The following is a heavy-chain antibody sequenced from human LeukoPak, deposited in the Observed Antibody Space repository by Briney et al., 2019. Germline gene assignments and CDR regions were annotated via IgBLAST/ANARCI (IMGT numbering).Heavy chain of an antibody. CDR2: IIPIFGTA. CDR3: ASNMGDGYNLDY. Sequence: SVKVSCKASGGTLSSYAISWVRQAPGQGLEWMGGIIPIFGTANYAQKFQGRVTITMDESTSTAYMELSSLRSEDTAVYYCASNMGDGYNLDYWGQGTLVTVSS. CDR1: GGTLSSYA. J-gene: IGHJ4*02. D-gene: IGHD5-24*01. V-gene: IGHV1-69*05.